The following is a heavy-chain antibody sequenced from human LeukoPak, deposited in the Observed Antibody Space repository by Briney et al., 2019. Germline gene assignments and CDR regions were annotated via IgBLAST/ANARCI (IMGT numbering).Heavy chain of an antibody. CDR3: ARDRPGGDRVYYYMDV. CDR1: GFTFSSYS. Sequence: HSGGSLRLSCAASGFTFSSYSMNWVRQAPGKGLEWVSYISSSSSTIYYADSVKGRFTISRDNAKNSLYLQMNSLRAEDTAVYYCARDRPGGDRVYYYMDVWGKGTTVTVSS. D-gene: IGHD2-21*02. CDR2: ISSSSSTI. J-gene: IGHJ6*03. V-gene: IGHV3-48*01.